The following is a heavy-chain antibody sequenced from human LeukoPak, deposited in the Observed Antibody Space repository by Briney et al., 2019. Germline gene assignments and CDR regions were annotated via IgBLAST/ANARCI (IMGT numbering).Heavy chain of an antibody. CDR3: ARDPNYYDSDGNWQGAFDI. CDR1: GFTFSSYS. J-gene: IGHJ3*02. V-gene: IGHV3-48*02. Sequence: GGSLRLSCEASGFTFSSYSMNWVRQAPGKGLEWVSFISSGSSAIYYADSVRGRFTISRDNAMNSLYLQMNSLRDEDTAVYYCARDPNYYDSDGNWQGAFDIWGQGAVVTVSS. D-gene: IGHD3-22*01. CDR2: ISSGSSAI.